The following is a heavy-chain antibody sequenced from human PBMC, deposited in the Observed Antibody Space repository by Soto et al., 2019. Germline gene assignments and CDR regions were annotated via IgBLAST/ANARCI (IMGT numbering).Heavy chain of an antibody. J-gene: IGHJ6*02. CDR2: ISYDGSNK. Sequence: PGGSLRLSCAASGFTFSSYAMHWVRQAPGKGLEWVAVISYDGSNKYYADSVKGRFTISRDNSKNTLYLQMNSLRAEDTAVYYCAKYLAGGSYQYYYGMDVWGQGTTVTVSS. V-gene: IGHV3-30-3*01. CDR1: GFTFSSYA. CDR3: AKYLAGGSYQYYYGMDV. D-gene: IGHD1-26*01.